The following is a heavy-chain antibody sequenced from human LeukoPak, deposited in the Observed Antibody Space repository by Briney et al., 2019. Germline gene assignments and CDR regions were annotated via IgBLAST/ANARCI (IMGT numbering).Heavy chain of an antibody. CDR2: INHSGST. V-gene: IGHV4-34*01. CDR3: AGGNGGSGRADY. Sequence: SETLSLTCAVYGGSFSGYYWSWIRQPPGQGLEWIGEINHSGSTNYNPSLKSRVTISVDTSKNQFSLKLSSVTAADTAVYYCAGGNGGSGRADYWGQGTLVTVSS. J-gene: IGHJ4*02. CDR1: GGSFSGYY. D-gene: IGHD3-10*01.